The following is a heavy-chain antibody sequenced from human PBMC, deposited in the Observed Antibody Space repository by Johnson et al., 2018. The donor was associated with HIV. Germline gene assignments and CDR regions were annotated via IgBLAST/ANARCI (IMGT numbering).Heavy chain of an antibody. Sequence: QVQLVESGGDLVQPGGSLRLSCAASGFSFNNYAMNWVRQAPGSGLQWVAFISYDGNNEYYADSVKGRFTISRDNSKNTLNLQMSSLRAEDTALYYCARQTLRAFDIWGQGTMVTVSS. CDR2: ISYDGNNE. CDR3: ARQTLRAFDI. CDR1: GFSFNNYA. J-gene: IGHJ3*02. V-gene: IGHV3-30*15.